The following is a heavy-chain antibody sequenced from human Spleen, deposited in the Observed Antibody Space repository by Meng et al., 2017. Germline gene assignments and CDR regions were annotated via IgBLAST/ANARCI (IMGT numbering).Heavy chain of an antibody. D-gene: IGHD3-3*01. Sequence: GRLPTWGAGLLKPSQTLALTCVVYGWSFRDNCWSCIHQPPGRGLGWVGGINRSGSTTYNASLKSRVTLSVDTAKNQFSLKLSSVTAADTAVYYCASQSLQPFTIFWGQGTLVTVSS. J-gene: IGHJ4*02. CDR3: ASQSLQPFTIF. CDR2: INRSGST. V-gene: IGHV4-34*01. CDR1: GWSFRDNC.